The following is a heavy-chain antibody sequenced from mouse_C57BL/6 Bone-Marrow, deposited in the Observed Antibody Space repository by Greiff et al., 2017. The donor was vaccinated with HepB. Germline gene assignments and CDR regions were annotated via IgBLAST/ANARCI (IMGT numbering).Heavy chain of an antibody. J-gene: IGHJ4*01. V-gene: IGHV1-82*01. D-gene: IGHD2-5*01. CDR2: IYPGDGDT. CDR3: ATYSNPYYYAMDY. Sequence: VQRVESGPELVKPGASVKISCKASGYAFSSSWMNWVKQRPGKGLEWIGRIYPGDGDTNYNGKFKGKATLTADKSSSTAYMQLSSLTSEDSAVYFCATYSNPYYYAMDYWGQGTSVTVSS. CDR1: GYAFSSSW.